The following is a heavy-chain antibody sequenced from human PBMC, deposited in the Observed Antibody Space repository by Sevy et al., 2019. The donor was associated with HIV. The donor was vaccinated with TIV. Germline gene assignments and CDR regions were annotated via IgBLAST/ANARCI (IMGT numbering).Heavy chain of an antibody. CDR2: ISSSSSTI. Sequence: GGSLRLSCAASGFTFSSYSMNWVRQAPGKGLEWLSYISSSSSTIYYADSVKGRFTISRDNAKNSLYLQMNSLRDEDTAVYYCARGFGYYYDSSGFAVCDYWGQGTLVTVSS. CDR1: GFTFSSYS. V-gene: IGHV3-48*02. CDR3: ARGFGYYYDSSGFAVCDY. D-gene: IGHD3-22*01. J-gene: IGHJ4*02.